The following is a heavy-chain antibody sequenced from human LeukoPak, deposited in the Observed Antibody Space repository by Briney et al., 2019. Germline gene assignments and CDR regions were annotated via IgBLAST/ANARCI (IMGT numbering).Heavy chain of an antibody. CDR3: ASYGSGTYYFDY. V-gene: IGHV1-46*01. CDR2: INPSGGST. CDR1: GYTFTTYY. J-gene: IGHJ4*02. D-gene: IGHD3-10*01. Sequence: ASVKVSCKASGYTFTTYYIHWVRQPPGQGLEWMGIINPSGGSTSYAQKFQGRVTMTRDTSTSTVYMELSSLRSEDTAVYYCASYGSGTYYFDYWGQGTLVTVSS.